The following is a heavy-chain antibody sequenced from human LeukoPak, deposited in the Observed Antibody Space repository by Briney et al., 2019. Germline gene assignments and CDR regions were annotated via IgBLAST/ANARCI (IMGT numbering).Heavy chain of an antibody. D-gene: IGHD3-16*01. V-gene: IGHV3-7*03. Sequence: GGSLRLSCVASGFTFRTYAMSWVRQAPGKGLEWVANIKQDGSEKYYVDSVKGRFTISRDNAKNSLYLQMNSLRAEDTAVYYCARVGSSFDYWGQGTLVTVSS. CDR3: ARVGSSFDY. J-gene: IGHJ4*02. CDR2: IKQDGSEK. CDR1: GFTFRTYA.